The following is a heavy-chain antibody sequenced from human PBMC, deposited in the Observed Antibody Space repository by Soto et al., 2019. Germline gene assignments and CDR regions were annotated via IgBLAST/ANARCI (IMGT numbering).Heavy chain of an antibody. CDR1: GFTFGDYA. V-gene: IGHV3-49*03. J-gene: IGHJ4*02. CDR3: IRAEVDTAMVFFDY. D-gene: IGHD5-18*01. Sequence: GGSLRLSCTASGFTFGDYAMSWFRQAPGKGLEWVGFIRSKAYGGTTEYAASVKGRFTISRDDSKSIAYLQMNSLKTEETAVYYCIRAEVDTAMVFFDYWGQGTLVTVSS. CDR2: IRSKAYGGTT.